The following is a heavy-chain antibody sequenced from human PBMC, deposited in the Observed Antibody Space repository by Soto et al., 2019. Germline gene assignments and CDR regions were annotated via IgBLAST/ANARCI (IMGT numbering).Heavy chain of an antibody. D-gene: IGHD2-15*01. J-gene: IGHJ6*02. V-gene: IGHV4-4*02. CDR3: ARVGYCSGGSCYTDLYYGMDV. CDR1: GGSISSSNW. CDR2: IYHSGST. Sequence: SETLSLTCAVSGGSISSSNWWSWVRQPPGKGLEWIGEIYHSGSTNYNPSLKSRVTISVDKSKNQFSLKLSSVTAADTAVYYCARVGYCSGGSCYTDLYYGMDVWGQGTTVNVSS.